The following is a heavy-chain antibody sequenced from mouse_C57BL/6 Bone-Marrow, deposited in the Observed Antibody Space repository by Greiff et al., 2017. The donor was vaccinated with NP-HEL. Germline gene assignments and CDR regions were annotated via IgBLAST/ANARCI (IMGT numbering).Heavy chain of an antibody. CDR3: TTGGYYCWFAY. Sequence: EVQGVESGAELVRPGASVKLSCTASGFNIKDDYMHWVKQRPEQGLEWIGWIDPENGDTEYASKFQGKATITADTSSNTAYLQLSSLTSEDTAVYYCTTGGYYCWFAYWGQGTLVTVSA. CDR2: IDPENGDT. CDR1: GFNIKDDY. J-gene: IGHJ3*01. V-gene: IGHV14-4*01. D-gene: IGHD2-3*01.